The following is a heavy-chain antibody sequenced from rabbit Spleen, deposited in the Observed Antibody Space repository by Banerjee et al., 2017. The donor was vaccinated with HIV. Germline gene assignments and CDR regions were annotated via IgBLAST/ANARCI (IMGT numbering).Heavy chain of an antibody. CDR1: GFSFSSSYY. D-gene: IGHD7-1*01. CDR3: GRTTSGSAGIKL. J-gene: IGHJ4*01. CDR2: IYGGSSGST. V-gene: IGHV1S45*01. Sequence: QEQLEESGGGLVWPEGSLTLTCKASGFSFSSSYYMCWVRQAPGKGLGWIACIYGGSSGSTYYASWAKGRFTISKTSSTTVTLQMTSLTAADTATFFCGRTTSGSAGIKLWGPGTLVTVS.